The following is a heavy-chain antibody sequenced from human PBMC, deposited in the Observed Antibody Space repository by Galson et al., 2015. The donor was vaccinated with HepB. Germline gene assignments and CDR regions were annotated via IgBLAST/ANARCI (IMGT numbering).Heavy chain of an antibody. CDR3: ARDLVLVSSGWIGVDY. V-gene: IGHV3-21*01. J-gene: IGHJ4*02. CDR2: ITSSSSYI. D-gene: IGHD6-19*01. CDR1: GFTFSSYS. Sequence: SLRLSCAASGFTFSSYSMNWVRQAPGKGLEWVSSITSSSSYIYYADSVKGRFTISRDNAQNSLYLQMNSLRAEDTAVYYCARDLVLVSSGWIGVDYWGQGTLVTVSS.